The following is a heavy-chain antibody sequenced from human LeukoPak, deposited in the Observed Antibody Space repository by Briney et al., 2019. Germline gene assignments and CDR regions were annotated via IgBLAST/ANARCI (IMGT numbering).Heavy chain of an antibody. CDR3: ARTREYDGNTAWDY. V-gene: IGHV3-23*01. J-gene: IGHJ4*02. CDR2: ISGTGSNT. D-gene: IGHD4-23*01. Sequence: PGGSLRLSCTASGITFSNYPMSWVRQAPGKGLEWVSTISGTGSNTYYADSVKGRFTISRDNSENTLYVQMNSLRVEDTAVYYCARTREYDGNTAWDYWGQGTLVTVSS. CDR1: GITFSNYP.